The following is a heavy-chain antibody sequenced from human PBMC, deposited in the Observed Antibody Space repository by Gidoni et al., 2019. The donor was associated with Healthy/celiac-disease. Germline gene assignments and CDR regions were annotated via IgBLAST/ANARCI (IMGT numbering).Heavy chain of an antibody. J-gene: IGHJ4*02. D-gene: IGHD2-21*02. CDR2: ISGSGGST. CDR1: GFTFSSYA. Sequence: EVQLVESGGGLVQPGGSLGLPGQASGFTFSSYAMSWVRQAPGKGLEWVSAISGSGGSTYYADSVKGRFTISRDNSKNTLYLQMNSLRAEDTAVYYCANSRDYYFDYWGQGTLVTVSS. CDR3: ANSRDYYFDY. V-gene: IGHV3-23*04.